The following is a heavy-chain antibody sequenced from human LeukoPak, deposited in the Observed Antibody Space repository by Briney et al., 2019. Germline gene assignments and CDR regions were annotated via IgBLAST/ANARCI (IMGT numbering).Heavy chain of an antibody. Sequence: GGSLRLSCAASGFTFSSYGMHWVRQAPGKGLEWVAVISYDGSNKYYADSVKGRFTISRDNSKNTLYLQMNSLRAEDTAVYYCARAYTGYSSSWYGIKYAFDIWGQGTMVTVSS. CDR3: ARAYTGYSSSWYGIKYAFDI. D-gene: IGHD6-13*01. J-gene: IGHJ3*02. V-gene: IGHV3-30*03. CDR1: GFTFSSYG. CDR2: ISYDGSNK.